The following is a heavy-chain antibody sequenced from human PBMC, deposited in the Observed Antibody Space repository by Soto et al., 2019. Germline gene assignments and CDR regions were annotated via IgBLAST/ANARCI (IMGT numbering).Heavy chain of an antibody. V-gene: IGHV4-31*03. D-gene: IGHD2-2*03. CDR2: IYYSGNT. CDR3: ARTGERWILGYYFDY. CDR1: GGSISSNDFY. J-gene: IGHJ4*02. Sequence: SETLSLTCIVSGGSISSNDFYWSWIRQHPGKGLEWIGYIYYSGNTYYNPSLKSRVTILVDTSKNQFSLKLSSVTAADTAVYYCARTGERWILGYYFDYWGQGTLVTVSS.